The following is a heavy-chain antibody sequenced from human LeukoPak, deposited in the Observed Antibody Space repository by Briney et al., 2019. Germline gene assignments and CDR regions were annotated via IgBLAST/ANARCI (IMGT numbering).Heavy chain of an antibody. CDR2: IYYSGST. D-gene: IGHD2-15*01. CDR1: GGSISSGDYY. CDR3: AREGYCSGGSCLDAFDI. V-gene: IGHV4-30-4*01. Sequence: SETLSLTCTVSGGSISSGDYYWSWIRQPPGKGLEWIGYIYYSGSTYYNPSLKSRVTISVDTSKNQFSLKLSSVTAADTAVYYCAREGYCSGGSCLDAFDIWGQGQWSPSPQ. J-gene: IGHJ3*02.